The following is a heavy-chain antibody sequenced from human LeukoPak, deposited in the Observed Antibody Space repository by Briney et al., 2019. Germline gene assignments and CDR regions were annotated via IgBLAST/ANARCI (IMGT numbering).Heavy chain of an antibody. Sequence: ASVKVSCKASGYTFTDFYVHWVRQAPGQGLEWMGWISPKSGYTSYAQKFQDRVTLTRDTSINTAYMELNRLRSDDTAVYYCASPSYQSGGYYYFDFWGQGALVTVSS. V-gene: IGHV1-2*02. CDR3: ASPSYQSGGYYYFDF. D-gene: IGHD3-22*01. CDR1: GYTFTDFY. J-gene: IGHJ4*02. CDR2: ISPKSGYT.